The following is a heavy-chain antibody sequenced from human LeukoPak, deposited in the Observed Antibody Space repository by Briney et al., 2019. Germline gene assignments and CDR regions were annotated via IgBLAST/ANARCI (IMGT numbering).Heavy chain of an antibody. CDR1: GFTFRTSG. Sequence: SGGSLRLSCAASGFTFRTSGMTWVRQAPGKGLEWVGFIRSKIYGGTPEYAASVKGRFTISRDDSQGIAYLQMNSLITEDTAVYYCSRDQTPYYWGQGTLVTVSS. J-gene: IGHJ4*02. CDR2: IRSKIYGGTP. CDR3: SRDQTPYY. V-gene: IGHV3-49*04.